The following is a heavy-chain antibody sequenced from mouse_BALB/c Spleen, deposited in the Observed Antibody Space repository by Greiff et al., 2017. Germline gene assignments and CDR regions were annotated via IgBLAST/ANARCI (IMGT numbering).Heavy chain of an antibody. CDR1: GFTFSSFG. CDR2: ISSGSSTI. Sequence: EVKLVESGGGLVQPGGSRKLSCAASGFTFSSFGMHWVRQAPEKGLEWVAYISSGSSTIYYADTVKGRFTISRDNPKNTLFLQMTSLRSEDTAMYYCARSMVTTRYYFDYWGQGTTLTVSS. V-gene: IGHV5-17*02. J-gene: IGHJ2*01. D-gene: IGHD2-2*01. CDR3: ARSMVTTRYYFDY.